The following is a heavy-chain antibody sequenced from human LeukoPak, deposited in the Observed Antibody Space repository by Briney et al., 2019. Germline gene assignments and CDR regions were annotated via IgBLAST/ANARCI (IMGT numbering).Heavy chain of an antibody. CDR2: IYYSGST. J-gene: IGHJ5*02. Sequence: SETLSLTCTVSGGSISSSSYYWGWIRQPPGKGLEWIGSIYYSGSTYYNPSLKSRVTISVDTSKNQFSLKPSSVTAADTAVYYCAETGYSSSGEFDPWGQGTLVTVSS. CDR1: GGSISSSSYY. CDR3: AETGYSSSGEFDP. D-gene: IGHD6-13*01. V-gene: IGHV4-39*01.